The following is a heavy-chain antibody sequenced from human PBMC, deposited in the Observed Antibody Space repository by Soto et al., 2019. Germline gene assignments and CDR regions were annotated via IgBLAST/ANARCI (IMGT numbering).Heavy chain of an antibody. J-gene: IGHJ4*02. V-gene: IGHV1-69*01. Sequence: QVQLVQSGAEVKKPGSSVKVSCKASGGTFSSYAISWVRQAPGQGLEWMGGIIPIFGTANYAQKFQGRVTITADESTRTAYIELSSLRSEDTAVDYFASLGYGDSREYWGQGTLVTVSS. CDR2: IIPIFGTA. D-gene: IGHD4-17*01. CDR3: ASLGYGDSREY. CDR1: GGTFSSYA.